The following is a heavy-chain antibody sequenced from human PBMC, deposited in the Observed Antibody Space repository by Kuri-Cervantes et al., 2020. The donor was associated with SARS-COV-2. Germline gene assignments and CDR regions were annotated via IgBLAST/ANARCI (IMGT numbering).Heavy chain of an antibody. Sequence: GPTLVKPTQTLTLTCTFSGFSLSTSGVGVGCIRQPPGKALEWLALIYWDDDKRYSPSLKSRLTITKDTSKNQVVLTMTNMDPVDTATYYCARILTAADPYYYGMDVWGQGTTVTVSS. V-gene: IGHV2-5*02. D-gene: IGHD6-13*01. CDR3: ARILTAADPYYYGMDV. CDR1: GFSLSTSGVG. CDR2: IYWDDDK. J-gene: IGHJ6*02.